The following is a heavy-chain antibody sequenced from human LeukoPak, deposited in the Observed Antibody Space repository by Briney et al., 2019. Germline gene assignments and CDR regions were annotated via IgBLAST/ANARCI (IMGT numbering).Heavy chain of an antibody. CDR3: AGRVYLTGDGDYFDY. Sequence: GESLKISCKGSGYSFTSYWIGWVRQMPGKGLEWMGIIYPGDSDTRYSPSFQGQVTISADKSISTAYLQWSSLKASDTAMYYCAGRVYLTGDGDYFDYWGQGTLVTVSS. CDR2: IYPGDSDT. V-gene: IGHV5-51*01. J-gene: IGHJ4*02. CDR1: GYSFTSYW. D-gene: IGHD7-27*01.